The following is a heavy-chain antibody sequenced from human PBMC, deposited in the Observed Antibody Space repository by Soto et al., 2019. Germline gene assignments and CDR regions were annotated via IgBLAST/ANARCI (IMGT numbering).Heavy chain of an antibody. V-gene: IGHV3-23*01. CDR1: TFTFTTYA. CDR3: AKGLSGSSPYNWFDP. D-gene: IGHD2-15*01. CDR2: ISGSGDRT. J-gene: IGHJ5*02. Sequence: PGGSLRLSCTSSTFTFTTYAMSWVRQAPGKGLEWVSAISGSGDRTFYADSLKGRFTISRDNSKNTLYLQMNSLRVEDTAIYYCAKGLSGSSPYNWFDPWGQGTLVTVSS.